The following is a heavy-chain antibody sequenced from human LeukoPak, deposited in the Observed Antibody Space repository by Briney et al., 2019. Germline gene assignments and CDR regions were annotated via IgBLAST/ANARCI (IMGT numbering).Heavy chain of an antibody. CDR2: IYYSGST. CDR3: ARVAVWDSSRFDY. J-gene: IGHJ4*02. D-gene: IGHD6-19*01. Sequence: SETLSLTCTVSGGSISSYYWSWIRQPPGKGVEWIGYIYYSGSTNYNPSLKSRVTISVDTSKNQFSLKLSSVTAADTAVYYCARVAVWDSSRFDYWGQGTLVTVSS. CDR1: GGSISSYY. V-gene: IGHV4-59*01.